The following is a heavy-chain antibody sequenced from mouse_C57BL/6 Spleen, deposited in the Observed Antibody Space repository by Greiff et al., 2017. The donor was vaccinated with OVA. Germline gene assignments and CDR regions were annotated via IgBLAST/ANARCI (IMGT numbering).Heavy chain of an antibody. V-gene: IGHV1-76*01. CDR2: IYPGSGNT. CDR1: GYTLTDYY. J-gene: IGHJ1*03. CDR3: ARWYFDV. Sequence: VQLQQSGAELVRPGASVKLSCKASGYTLTDYYINWVKQRPGQGLEWIARIYPGSGNTYYNEKFKGKATLTAEKSSSTAYMQLSSLTSEDSAVYFCARWYFDVWGTGTTVTVSS.